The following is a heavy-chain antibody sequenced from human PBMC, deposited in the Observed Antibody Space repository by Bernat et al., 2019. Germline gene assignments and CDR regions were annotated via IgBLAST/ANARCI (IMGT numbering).Heavy chain of an antibody. CDR3: ERDRGCCANSWFDP. CDR2: ISRSSSYT. Sequence: QVQLVESGGGLVKPGGSLRLSCAASGFTFSDYYMSWIRQAPGKGLEWVSYISRSSSYTNYADSVKGRFTISRDNAKNSLYLQMNSLRAEDTAVYYCERDRGCCANSWFDPWGQGTLVTVSS. J-gene: IGHJ5*02. CDR1: GFTFSDYY. V-gene: IGHV3-11*05. D-gene: IGHD3-10*01.